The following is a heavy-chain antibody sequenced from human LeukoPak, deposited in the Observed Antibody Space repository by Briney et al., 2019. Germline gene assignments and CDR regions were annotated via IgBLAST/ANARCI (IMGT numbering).Heavy chain of an antibody. CDR3: ARAERLGPFDY. CDR1: GFTFSDHY. D-gene: IGHD1-14*01. J-gene: IGHJ4*02. Sequence: QPGGSLRLSCVASGFTFSDHYMDWVRQAPGKGLEWVGRIKNKAEGYTPEYAASVKGRFTISRDESKNSLYLQMNSLKTEDTAVYYCARAERLGPFDYWGQGILVTVSS. V-gene: IGHV3-72*01. CDR2: IKNKAEGYTP.